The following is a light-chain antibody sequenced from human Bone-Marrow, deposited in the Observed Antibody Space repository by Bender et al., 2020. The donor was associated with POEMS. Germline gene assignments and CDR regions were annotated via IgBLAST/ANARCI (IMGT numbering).Light chain of an antibody. CDR1: SSNIVTNP. CDR2: NTN. Sequence: QSVLTQPPSASGTPGQRVIISCSGSSSNIVTNPVNWYQHLPGTAPKVLIYNTNQRPSGVPDRFSGSKSGTSASLAITALQSEDEGDYYCATWHDSLNGGVCGGGTKLAVL. J-gene: IGLJ3*02. CDR3: ATWHDSLNGGV. V-gene: IGLV1-44*01.